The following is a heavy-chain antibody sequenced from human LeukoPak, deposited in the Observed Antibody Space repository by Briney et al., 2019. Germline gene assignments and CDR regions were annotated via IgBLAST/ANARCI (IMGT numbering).Heavy chain of an antibody. D-gene: IGHD3-10*01. V-gene: IGHV1-2*02. J-gene: IGHJ4*02. CDR2: IHPNGYS. Sequence: VASVKVSCKTSGYIFTGYYLHWLRQAPGQGLEWLGCIHPNGYSEPAPIFLGRVTMTRDTSLSTAYMDLSTLKSDDTAVYYCAIECCFDGNIYSKGFEYWGLGTVVTVSS. CDR3: AIECCFDGNIYSKGFEY. CDR1: GYIFTGYY.